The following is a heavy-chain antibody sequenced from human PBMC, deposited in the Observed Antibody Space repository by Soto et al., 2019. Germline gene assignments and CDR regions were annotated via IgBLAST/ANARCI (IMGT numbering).Heavy chain of an antibody. V-gene: IGHV3-30*18. Sequence: QVQLVESGGGVVQPGRTLRLSCAASGFTFSSFGMHWVRQAPGKGLEWVAVISYDGSNEYYADSVKGRFTISRDNSNNSLYLQMISLRAEDTAVYYCAKMNSIAVASLDYWGQGTLVTVSS. D-gene: IGHD1-26*01. CDR3: AKMNSIAVASLDY. J-gene: IGHJ4*02. CDR2: ISYDGSNE. CDR1: GFTFSSFG.